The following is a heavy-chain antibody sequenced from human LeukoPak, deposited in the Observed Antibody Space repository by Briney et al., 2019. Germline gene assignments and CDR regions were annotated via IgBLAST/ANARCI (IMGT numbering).Heavy chain of an antibody. CDR2: IWDDGSNK. V-gene: IGHV3-33*06. CDR3: AKGGGYYGSTRGAFDI. D-gene: IGHD3-10*01. Sequence: GRSLRLSCAASGFTFSSYGMHWVRQAPGKGLEWVAVIWDDGSNKYYADSVKGRFTISRDNSKNTLYLQMNSLRAEDTAVYYCAKGGGYYGSTRGAFDIWGQGTMVTVSS. CDR1: GFTFSSYG. J-gene: IGHJ3*02.